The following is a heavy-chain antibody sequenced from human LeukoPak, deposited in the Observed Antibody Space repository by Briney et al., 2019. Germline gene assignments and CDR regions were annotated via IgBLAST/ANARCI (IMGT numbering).Heavy chain of an antibody. CDR3: ARDDGSETFDY. Sequence: PSETLSLTCTVSGGSISSYYWSWIRQPPGKGLEWIGYIYYSGSTNYNPSLKSRVTISVDTSKNQFSLKLSSVTAADTAVYYCARDDGSETFDYWGQGTLVTVSS. J-gene: IGHJ4*02. V-gene: IGHV4-59*01. CDR1: GGSISSYY. D-gene: IGHD3-10*01. CDR2: IYYSGST.